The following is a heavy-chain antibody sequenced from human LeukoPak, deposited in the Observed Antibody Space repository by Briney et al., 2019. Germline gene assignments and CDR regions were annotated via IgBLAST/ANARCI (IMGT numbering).Heavy chain of an antibody. CDR1: GGSISSYY. CDR2: IYYSGGT. D-gene: IGHD3-3*01. CDR3: ARGSSSPYYDFWSGYYQAGGYFDL. Sequence: SETLSLTCTVSGGSISSYYWSWIRQPPGKGLEWIGYIYYSGGTNYNPSLKSRVTISVDTSKNQFSLRLNSVTAADTAVYYCARGSSSPYYDFWSGYYQAGGYFDLWGRGTLVTVSS. J-gene: IGHJ2*01. V-gene: IGHV4-59*01.